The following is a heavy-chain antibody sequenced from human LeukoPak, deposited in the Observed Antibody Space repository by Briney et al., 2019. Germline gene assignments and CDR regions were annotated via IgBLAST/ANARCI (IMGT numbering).Heavy chain of an antibody. J-gene: IGHJ4*02. CDR1: GGSISSGGYS. CDR3: ARGTYYYDSSGYYYFDY. V-gene: IGHV4-30-2*01. D-gene: IGHD3-22*01. Sequence: SETLSLTCAVSGGSISSGGYSWSWIRQPPGQGLEWIGYIYHSGSTYYNPSLKSRVTISVDRSKNQFSLKLSSVTAADTAVYYCARGTYYYDSSGYYYFDYWGQGTLVTVSS. CDR2: IYHSGST.